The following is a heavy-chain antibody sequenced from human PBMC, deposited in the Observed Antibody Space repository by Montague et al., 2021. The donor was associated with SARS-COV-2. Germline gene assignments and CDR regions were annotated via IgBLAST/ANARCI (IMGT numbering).Heavy chain of an antibody. J-gene: IGHJ6*02. CDR2: ISSSSYTI. CDR1: GFTFSGYS. V-gene: IGHV3-48*02. CDR3: ARVVRPTSYYYYGMDV. Sequence: SLRLSCAASGFTFSGYSMNWVRQAPGKGLEWVSYISSSSYTIYYADSVKGRFTISRDNAKDSLYLQMNSLRDEDTAVFYCARVVRPTSYYYYGMDVWGQGTTVTVSS. D-gene: IGHD1-26*01.